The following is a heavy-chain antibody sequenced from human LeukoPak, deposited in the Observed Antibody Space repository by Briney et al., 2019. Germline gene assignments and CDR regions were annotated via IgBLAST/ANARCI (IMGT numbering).Heavy chain of an antibody. CDR3: AKDAQRGFDYSNSLEY. Sequence: GGSLTLSCAASGFTFSHYGMHWVRQAPGKGLEWVAVIWSDGTNKYYADSVKGRFTIYRDDSQNRVFLQMNSLRAEDTALYHCAKDAQRGFDYSNSLEYWGQGALVSVSS. J-gene: IGHJ4*02. CDR1: GFTFSHYG. CDR2: IWSDGTNK. V-gene: IGHV3-33*06. D-gene: IGHD4-11*01.